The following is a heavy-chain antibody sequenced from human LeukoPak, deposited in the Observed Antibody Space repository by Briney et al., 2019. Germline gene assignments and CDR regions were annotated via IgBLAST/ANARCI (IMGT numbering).Heavy chain of an antibody. CDR3: VRDGPYRITNMDV. J-gene: IGHJ6*03. Sequence: SETLSLTCAVSGYSINSGYYWGWIRQPPGEGLEWIGSVYHTGTAYYNPSLESRVTISLDRSKNQVSLRVSPLTAAGTAVYYCVRDGPYRITNMDVWGKGTTVTVSS. CDR2: VYHTGTA. V-gene: IGHV4-38-2*02. CDR1: GYSINSGYY.